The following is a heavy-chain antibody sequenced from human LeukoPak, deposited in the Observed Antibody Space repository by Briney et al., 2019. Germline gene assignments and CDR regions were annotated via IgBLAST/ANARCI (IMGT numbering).Heavy chain of an antibody. J-gene: IGHJ3*02. CDR3: AKDGVRGAPDAFDI. CDR2: ISGRGGGT. Sequence: QSGGSLRLSCAASGFTFSSYAMSWVRQAPGKGLEWVSAISGRGGGTYYADSVKGRFTISRDNSKNPLSLQMNSLRAEDTAVYYCAKDGVRGAPDAFDIWGQGTMVTVSS. D-gene: IGHD1-26*01. V-gene: IGHV3-23*01. CDR1: GFTFSSYA.